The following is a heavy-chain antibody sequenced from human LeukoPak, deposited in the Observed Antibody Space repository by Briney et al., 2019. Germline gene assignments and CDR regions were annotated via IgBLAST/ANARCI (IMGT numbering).Heavy chain of an antibody. J-gene: IGHJ3*02. Sequence: KASETLSLTCTVSGGSINNYYWSWIRQPAGKGLEWIGRIYSSGSTNYNPSLKSRVTMSVDTSNNQFSLNLSSVTAADTAVYYCARDGSQYSTLIWGQGTMVSVSS. CDR2: IYSSGST. V-gene: IGHV4-4*07. D-gene: IGHD6-13*01. CDR3: ARDGSQYSTLI. CDR1: GGSINNYY.